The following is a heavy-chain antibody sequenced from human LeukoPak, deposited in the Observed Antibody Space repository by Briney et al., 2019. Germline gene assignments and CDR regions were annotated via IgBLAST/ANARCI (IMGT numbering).Heavy chain of an antibody. CDR1: GGSISSYY. D-gene: IGHD2-21*02. J-gene: IGHJ4*02. Sequence: SETLSLTCTVSGGSISSYYWSWIRQPPEKGLEWIGYIYYSGSTNYNPSLKSRVTISVDTSKNQFSLKLSSVTAADTAVYYCARRRGVTVDYWGQGTLVTVSS. V-gene: IGHV4-59*01. CDR2: IYYSGST. CDR3: ARRRGVTVDY.